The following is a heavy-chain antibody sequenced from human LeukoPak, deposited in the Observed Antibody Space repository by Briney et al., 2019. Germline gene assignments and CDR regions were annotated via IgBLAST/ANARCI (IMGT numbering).Heavy chain of an antibody. D-gene: IGHD6-19*01. Sequence: GGSLRLSCAASGFTFDNYAMNWVRQVPGKGLEWISLISWNSGTIGYADYVKGRFTISRDNANNFLYLQMNSLRAEDTALYYCARAYKDRSLAGKKEFFQHWGQGTLVTVSS. CDR1: GFTFDNYA. CDR3: ARAYKDRSLAGKKEFFQH. J-gene: IGHJ1*01. V-gene: IGHV3-9*01. CDR2: ISWNSGTI.